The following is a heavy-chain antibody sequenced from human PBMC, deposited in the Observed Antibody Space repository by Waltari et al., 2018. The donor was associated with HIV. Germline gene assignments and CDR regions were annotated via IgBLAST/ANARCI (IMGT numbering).Heavy chain of an antibody. Sequence: QVQLVESGGGVVQPGRYLRLSCAASGFTVSSQGMPWVRQAPGKGLEWVALISDDGNIKYYADSVKGRFTISRDNSKNTLYLQMNSLRAEDTAVYYCADEGGTYYDNSGPPVVFDIWGQGTTVIVSS. CDR1: GFTVSSQG. V-gene: IGHV3-30*18. J-gene: IGHJ3*02. CDR2: ISDDGNIK. D-gene: IGHD3-22*01. CDR3: ADEGGTYYDNSGPPVVFDI.